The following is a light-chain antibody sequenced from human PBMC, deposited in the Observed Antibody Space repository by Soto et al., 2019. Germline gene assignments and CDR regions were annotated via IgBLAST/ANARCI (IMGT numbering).Light chain of an antibody. V-gene: IGKV1-39*01. CDR2: DAS. CDR1: QSIDTF. Sequence: DIQMTQSPSSLSASVGDRVTITCRASQSIDTFLNWYQHKPGKAPKLLIYDASTLQSGVPSRFSVSGSGRDFTLTITRLQREDFATYYCQQSYSSSASIFGQGTKLEIK. J-gene: IGKJ2*02. CDR3: QQSYSSSASI.